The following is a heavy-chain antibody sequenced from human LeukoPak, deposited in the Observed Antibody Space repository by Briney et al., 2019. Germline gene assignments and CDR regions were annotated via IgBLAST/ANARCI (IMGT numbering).Heavy chain of an antibody. D-gene: IGHD3-16*01. J-gene: IGHJ4*02. Sequence: PGGSLRLSCVASGFTFSSYGMNWVRQAPGKGLEWVSYISSSGSTIYYADSVKGRFTISRDNAKNSLYLQMNSLRAEDTAVYYCARADTMITFGGVGGYWGQGTLVTVSS. CDR1: GFTFSSYG. CDR3: ARADTMITFGGVGGY. CDR2: ISSSGSTI. V-gene: IGHV3-48*04.